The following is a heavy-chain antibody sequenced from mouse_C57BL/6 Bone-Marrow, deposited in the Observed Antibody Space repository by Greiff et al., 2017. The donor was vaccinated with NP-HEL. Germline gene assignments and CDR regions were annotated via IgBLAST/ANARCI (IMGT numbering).Heavy chain of an antibody. CDR3: TGGELGRGNFDY. Sequence: EVKLVESGGGLVQPGGSMKLSCVASGFTFSNYWMNWVRQSPEKGLEWVAQIRLKSDNYATHYAESVKGRLTISREYSKSSVYLQMNNLRAEDTGIYSCTGGELGRGNFDYWGQGTTLTVSS. CDR2: IRLKSDNYAT. D-gene: IGHD4-1*01. CDR1: GFTFSNYW. V-gene: IGHV6-3*01. J-gene: IGHJ2*01.